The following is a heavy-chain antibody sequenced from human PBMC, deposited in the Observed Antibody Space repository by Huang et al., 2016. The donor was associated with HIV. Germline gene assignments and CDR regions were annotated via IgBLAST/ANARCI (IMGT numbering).Heavy chain of an antibody. Sequence: QVQLVQSGAEVKKPGSSVKVSCKASGGTFSRYVISWVRQAPGQGLEWRGGSIPIFGTANYAQKSQGRVTITADESTSTAYMELSSLRSEDTAVYYCARARGYYDSSVSYYFDYWGQGTLVTVSS. CDR3: ARARGYYDSSVSYYFDY. CDR1: GGTFSRYV. V-gene: IGHV1-69*13. CDR2: SIPIFGTA. D-gene: IGHD3-22*01. J-gene: IGHJ4*02.